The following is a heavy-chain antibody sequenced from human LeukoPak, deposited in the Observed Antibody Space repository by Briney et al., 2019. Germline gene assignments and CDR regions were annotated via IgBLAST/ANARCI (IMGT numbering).Heavy chain of an antibody. CDR1: GFTFTSYW. J-gene: IGHJ4*02. D-gene: IGHD3-10*01. CDR3: ATDGGPFDN. CDR2: IKKDGSGK. Sequence: GGSLRLSCAASGFTFTSYWMSWVRQAPGKGLEWVANIKKDGSGKYYVDSVKGRFTISRDNAKNSLYLQMNSLRAEDTAMYYCATDGGPFDNWGQGTLVTVSS. V-gene: IGHV3-7*05.